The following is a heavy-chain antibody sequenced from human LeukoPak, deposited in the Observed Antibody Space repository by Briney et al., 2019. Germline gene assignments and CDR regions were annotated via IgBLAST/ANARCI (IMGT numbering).Heavy chain of an antibody. D-gene: IGHD7-27*01. Sequence: GESLKISCKGSGYSFTSYWIGWVRQMPGKGLGWMGIIYPGDSDTRYSPSFQGQVSISADKSISTAYLQWSSLKASDTAMYYCARQTGDYTYYSDYWGRGTLVTVSS. J-gene: IGHJ4*02. CDR1: GYSFTSYW. V-gene: IGHV5-51*01. CDR2: IYPGDSDT. CDR3: ARQTGDYTYYSDY.